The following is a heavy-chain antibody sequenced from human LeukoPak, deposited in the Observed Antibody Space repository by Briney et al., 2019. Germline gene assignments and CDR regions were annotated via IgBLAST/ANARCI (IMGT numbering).Heavy chain of an antibody. J-gene: IGHJ4*02. CDR2: TYYRSKWYN. V-gene: IGHV6-1*01. CDR3: ARDLEHYDILTGYYNVPFDY. D-gene: IGHD3-9*01. Sequence: SQTLSLTCAISGDSVSSNSAAWNWIRQSPSRGLEWLGRTYYRSKWYNDYAVSVKSRITINPDTSKNQFSPQLNSVTPEDTAVYYCARDLEHYDILTGYYNVPFDYWGQGTLVTVSS. CDR1: GDSVSSNSAA.